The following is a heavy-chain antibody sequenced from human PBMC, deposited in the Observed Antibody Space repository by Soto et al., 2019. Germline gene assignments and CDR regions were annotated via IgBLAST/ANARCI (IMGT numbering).Heavy chain of an antibody. D-gene: IGHD3-3*01. CDR3: ARDLPLIRSPTHGMDV. CDR1: GYTFTSYA. V-gene: IGHV1-3*01. J-gene: IGHJ6*02. CDR2: INAGNGNT. Sequence: ASVKVSCKASGYTFTSYAMHWVRQAPGQRLEWMGWINAGNGNTKYSQKFQGRVTITRDTSASTAYMELSSLRSEDTAVYYCARDLPLIRSPTHGMDVWGQGTTVTGSS.